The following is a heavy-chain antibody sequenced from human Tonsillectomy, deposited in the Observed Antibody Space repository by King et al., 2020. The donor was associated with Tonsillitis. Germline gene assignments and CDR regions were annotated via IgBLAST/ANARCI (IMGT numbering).Heavy chain of an antibody. CDR3: ESRGY. Sequence: VQLQESGPGLVKPSETLSLTCTVSGDSISSHLWSWMRPPPGKRLEWIVYAPNTGGTDYNPSLKSRVTMSLDTSKTQFSLKLPSVTAADTAVYYCESRGYWGQGTLVTV. CDR1: GDSISSHL. V-gene: IGHV4-59*11. CDR2: APNTGGT. J-gene: IGHJ4*02.